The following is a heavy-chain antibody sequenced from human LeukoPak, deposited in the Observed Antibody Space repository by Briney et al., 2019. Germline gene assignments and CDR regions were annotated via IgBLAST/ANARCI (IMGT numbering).Heavy chain of an antibody. CDR1: GFTFSSYW. D-gene: IGHD1-26*01. CDR3: ARDGGSYRPDY. V-gene: IGHV3-74*01. J-gene: IGHJ4*02. Sequence: GGSLRLSCAASGFTFSSYWMHWVRQAPGKGLVWVSRINSDGSSTSYADPVKGRFTISRDNAKNTLYLQMNSLRAEDTAVYYCARDGGSYRPDYWGQGTLVTVSS. CDR2: INSDGSST.